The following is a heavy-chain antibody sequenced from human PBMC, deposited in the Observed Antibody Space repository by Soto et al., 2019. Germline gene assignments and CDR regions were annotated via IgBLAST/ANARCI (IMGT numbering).Heavy chain of an antibody. Sequence: QVQLVQSGAEVKKPGSSVKVSCKASGGTSSSYAIRWVRQAPGQGLEWMGGIIPIFGTANYAQKFQGRVTITADESTSTAYMELISLRSEDTAVYYCAREGYCISTSCDDAFDIWGQGTMVSVST. CDR2: IIPIFGTA. V-gene: IGHV1-69*12. CDR3: AREGYCISTSCDDAFDI. D-gene: IGHD2-2*01. J-gene: IGHJ3*02. CDR1: GGTSSSYA.